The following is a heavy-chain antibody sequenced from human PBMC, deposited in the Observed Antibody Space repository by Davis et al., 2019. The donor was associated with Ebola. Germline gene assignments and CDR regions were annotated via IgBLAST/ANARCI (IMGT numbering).Heavy chain of an antibody. J-gene: IGHJ5*02. CDR1: GGTFSTYA. D-gene: IGHD6-19*01. V-gene: IGHV1-69*13. CDR2: IIPIFGTA. CDR3: ARGRGGAVAGKGWFDP. Sequence: SVKVSCKASGGTFSTYAISWVRQAPGQGLEWMGGIIPIFGTANYAQKFQGRVTIIADESTSTAYMELSSLRSGDTAVYYCARGRGGAVAGKGWFDPWGQGTLVTVSS.